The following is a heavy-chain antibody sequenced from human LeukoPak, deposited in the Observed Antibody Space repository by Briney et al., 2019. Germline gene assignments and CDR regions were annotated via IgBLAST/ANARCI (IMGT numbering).Heavy chain of an antibody. CDR3: ARESIAVAGAPFDY. Sequence: GGSLRLSCAASGFTFSSYEMNWVRQAPGKGLEWVSYISSGSTIYDADSVKGRFTISRDNAKNSLYLQMNSLRAEDTAVYYCARESIAVAGAPFDYWGQGTQVTVSS. CDR1: GFTFSSYE. CDR2: ISSGSTI. D-gene: IGHD6-19*01. V-gene: IGHV3-48*03. J-gene: IGHJ4*02.